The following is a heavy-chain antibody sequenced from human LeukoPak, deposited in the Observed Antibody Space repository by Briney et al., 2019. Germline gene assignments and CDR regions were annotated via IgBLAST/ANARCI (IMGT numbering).Heavy chain of an antibody. Sequence: PSQTLSLTCTVSGDSISGGGYYWSWIRQHPGKGLEWIGDMYYSGSTYYNPSLKSRVSISVDTSKNQFSLKLSSVTAADTAVYYCARIGNYDSGSSIGMDVWGQGTTVTVSS. CDR1: GDSISGGGYY. J-gene: IGHJ6*02. V-gene: IGHV4-31*03. D-gene: IGHD3-10*01. CDR3: ARIGNYDSGSSIGMDV. CDR2: MYYSGST.